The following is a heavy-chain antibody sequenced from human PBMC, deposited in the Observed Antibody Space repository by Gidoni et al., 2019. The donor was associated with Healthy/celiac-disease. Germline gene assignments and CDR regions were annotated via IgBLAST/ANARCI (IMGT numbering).Heavy chain of an antibody. D-gene: IGHD6-13*01. Sequence: QVQLVESGGGVVQPGRSLRLSCAASGFPFSSYGMHWVRQAPGKGLEWVAVISYDGSNKYYADSVKGRFTISRDNSKNTLYLQMNSLRAEDTAVYYCAKDQGIAAADEEDAFDIWGQGTMVTVSS. V-gene: IGHV3-30*18. CDR1: GFPFSSYG. J-gene: IGHJ3*02. CDR2: ISYDGSNK. CDR3: AKDQGIAAADEEDAFDI.